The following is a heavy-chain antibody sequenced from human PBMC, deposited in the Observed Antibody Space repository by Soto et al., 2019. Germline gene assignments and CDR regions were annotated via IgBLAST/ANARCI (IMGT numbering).Heavy chain of an antibody. CDR3: APYGDTWCDP. J-gene: IGHJ5*02. V-gene: IGHV1-69*02. D-gene: IGHD4-17*01. CDR2: IIPILGIA. Sequence: QVQLVQSGAEVTKPGSSVKVSCKSSGGTFSSYTISWVRQAPGQGLEWMGRIIPILGIANFAQKFQGRVTITADQSTSTAYMEMSSLRSEATAVYDCAPYGDTWCDPWGQGTLVTVSS. CDR1: GGTFSSYT.